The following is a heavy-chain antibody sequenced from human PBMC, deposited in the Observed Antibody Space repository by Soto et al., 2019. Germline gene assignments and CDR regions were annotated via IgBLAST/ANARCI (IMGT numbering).Heavy chain of an antibody. CDR3: ARGMGVSRLLDYYYGMDV. V-gene: IGHV3-30*03. Sequence: GGSLRLSCAASGFTFNSYGMHWVRQAPGKGLEWVAVISYDASSKYYADSLKGRVTISRDNSKNTLSLQMDSLRPEDTAVYYCARGMGVSRLLDYYYGMDVWGQGTTVTVSS. CDR2: ISYDASSK. J-gene: IGHJ6*02. D-gene: IGHD1-26*01. CDR1: GFTFNSYG.